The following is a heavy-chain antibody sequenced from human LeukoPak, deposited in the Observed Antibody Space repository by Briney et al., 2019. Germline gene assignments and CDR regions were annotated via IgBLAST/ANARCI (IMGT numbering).Heavy chain of an antibody. CDR3: ARGPNIYSSSWAGSGY. J-gene: IGHJ4*02. CDR2: MNPNSGNT. CDR1: GYTFTSYD. D-gene: IGHD6-13*01. Sequence: ASVKVSCKASGYTFTSYDIKWVREGTGQRLEWMGLMNPNSGNTGYAQKFQGRVTMTRNTSISTAYMELSSLRSEDAAVYYCARGPNIYSSSWAGSGYWGQGTLVTVSS. V-gene: IGHV1-8*01.